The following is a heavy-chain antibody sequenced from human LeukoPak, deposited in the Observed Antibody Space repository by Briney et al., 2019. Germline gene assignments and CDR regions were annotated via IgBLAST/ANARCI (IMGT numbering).Heavy chain of an antibody. V-gene: IGHV1-2*02. CDR1: GYTFTGYY. D-gene: IGHD2-15*01. CDR2: INPNSGGT. J-gene: IGHJ4*02. CDR3: ARVEVVAATTDY. Sequence: ASVKVSCKASGYTFTGYYMHWVRQAPGQGLEWMGWINPNSGGTNYAQKFQGRVTMTRDTSISTAYMELSRLRSDDTAVYYCARVEVVAATTDYWGQGTLVTVSS.